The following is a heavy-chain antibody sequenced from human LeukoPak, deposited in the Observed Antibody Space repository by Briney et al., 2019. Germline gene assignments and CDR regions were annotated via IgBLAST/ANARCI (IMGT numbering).Heavy chain of an antibody. V-gene: IGHV1-69*13. Sequence: SVKVSCKASGYTFTSYAISWVRQAPGQGLEWMGGIIPIFGTANYAQKFQGRVTITADESTSTAYMELSSLRSEDTAVYYCAVSDCSGGSCYSLLNAFDIWGQGTMVTVSS. J-gene: IGHJ3*02. CDR1: GYTFTSYA. CDR2: IIPIFGTA. CDR3: AVSDCSGGSCYSLLNAFDI. D-gene: IGHD2-15*01.